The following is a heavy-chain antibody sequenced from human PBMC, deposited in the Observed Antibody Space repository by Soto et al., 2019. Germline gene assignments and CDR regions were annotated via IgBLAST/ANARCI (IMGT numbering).Heavy chain of an antibody. CDR2: IYYSGST. Sequence: SETLSLTCTVSGASISSNTYYWAWIRQPPGKGLEWIGYIYYSGSTNYNPSLKSRVTISVDTSKNQFSLKLSSVTAADTAVYYCARLGSRSGWFDYWGQGTLVTVSS. CDR1: GASISSNTYY. V-gene: IGHV4-61*05. D-gene: IGHD6-19*01. J-gene: IGHJ4*02. CDR3: ARLGSRSGWFDY.